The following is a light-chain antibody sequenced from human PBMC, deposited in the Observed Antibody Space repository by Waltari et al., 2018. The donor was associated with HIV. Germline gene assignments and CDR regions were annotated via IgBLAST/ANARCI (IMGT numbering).Light chain of an antibody. CDR2: EDN. CDR1: SGSIGTNY. Sequence: NFMLTQPHSVSESPGKTVTISCTGSSGSIGTNYVQWYQQHPGSAPTTVIYEDNRRPSGVPGRFSVSIDSSSNSASLTISGLKTEDEADYYCQSYDSTNHVVFGGGTKLTVL. CDR3: QSYDSTNHVV. V-gene: IGLV6-57*02. J-gene: IGLJ2*01.